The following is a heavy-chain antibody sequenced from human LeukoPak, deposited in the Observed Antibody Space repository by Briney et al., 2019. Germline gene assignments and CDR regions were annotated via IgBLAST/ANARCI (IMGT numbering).Heavy chain of an antibody. J-gene: IGHJ5*02. V-gene: IGHV5-51*01. D-gene: IGHD3-3*01. CDR2: IYPGDSDT. CDR3: ARRDFYGFDP. Sequence: RGESLKISCQGSGYSFSTYWIGRVRQMPGKGLEWMGIIYPGDSDTRYSPSFQGQVTISADKSIRTAYLQWSSLKASDTAMYYCARRDFYGFDPWGQGTLVTVSS. CDR1: GYSFSTYW.